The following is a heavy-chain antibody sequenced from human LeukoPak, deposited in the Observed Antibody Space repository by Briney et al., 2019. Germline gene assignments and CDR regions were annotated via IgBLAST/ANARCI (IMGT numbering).Heavy chain of an antibody. CDR1: GFTFSSYA. Sequence: QAGRSLRLSCAASGFTFSSYAMHWVRQAPGKGLEWVAVISYDGSNKYYADSVKGRFTISRDNSKNTLYLQMNSLRAEDTAVYYCAREGPYDFWSGYYTSYYGMDVWGQGTTVTVSS. CDR3: AREGPYDFWSGYYTSYYGMDV. D-gene: IGHD3-3*01. CDR2: ISYDGSNK. V-gene: IGHV3-30-3*01. J-gene: IGHJ6*02.